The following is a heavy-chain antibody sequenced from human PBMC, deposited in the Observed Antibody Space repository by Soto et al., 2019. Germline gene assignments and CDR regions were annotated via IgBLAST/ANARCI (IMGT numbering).Heavy chain of an antibody. Sequence: GGSLRHSCTASGFPFNFYSMSWVRQAPGKGLEWISYITSTSGVVNYADSVRGRFTISRDNGANSLYLHMNSLRDEDTALYYCARDGKGAAYTSGTYYFDHWGQGALFSVSS. V-gene: IGHV3-48*02. CDR3: ARDGKGAAYTSGTYYFDH. CDR2: ITSTSGVV. CDR1: GFPFNFYS. D-gene: IGHD2-15*01. J-gene: IGHJ4*02.